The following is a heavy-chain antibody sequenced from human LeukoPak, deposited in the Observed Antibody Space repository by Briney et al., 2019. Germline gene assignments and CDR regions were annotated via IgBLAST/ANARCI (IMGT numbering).Heavy chain of an antibody. CDR3: ARAMLHYGNDAFDI. D-gene: IGHD3-10*01. CDR1: GGSISTASYY. J-gene: IGHJ3*02. V-gene: IGHV4-39*02. Sequence: PSETLSLTCSVSGGSISTASYYWAWIRQPPGKGLEWIGSIYYSGSTYYNPSLKGRVTISVDTSKNQFSLRLSSVTAADTAVYYCARAMLHYGNDAFDIWGQGTMVTVSS. CDR2: IYYSGST.